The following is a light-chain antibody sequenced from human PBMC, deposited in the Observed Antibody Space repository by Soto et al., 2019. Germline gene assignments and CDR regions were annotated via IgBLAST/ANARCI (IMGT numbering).Light chain of an antibody. CDR2: GVN. CDR3: SSYTTSYFYV. Sequence: QSALTQPASVSGSPGQSITISCTGSGRDIGAYDYVSWYQQHPGKAPKLLIYGVNNWPSGVSYRFSASKSAFTASLTISGLQAEDEAHYYCSSYTTSYFYVFGPGTKLTVL. J-gene: IGLJ1*01. CDR1: GRDIGAYDY. V-gene: IGLV2-14*01.